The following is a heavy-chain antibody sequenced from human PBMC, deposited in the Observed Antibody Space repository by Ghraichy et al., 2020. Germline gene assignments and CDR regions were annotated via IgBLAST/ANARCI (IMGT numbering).Heavy chain of an antibody. V-gene: IGHV4-31*03. J-gene: IGHJ5*02. D-gene: IGHD6-13*01. CDR1: GASISSGSFY. CDR2: IYYSGST. CDR3: ARDGKGAASRWFGP. Sequence: SETLSLTCTVSGASISSGSFYWNWIRQHPGKGLEWIGYIYYSGSTYYIPSLKSRLTISIDTSKNQVSMRLSSVTAADTAVYYCARDGKGAASRWFGPWGQGTLVTVSS.